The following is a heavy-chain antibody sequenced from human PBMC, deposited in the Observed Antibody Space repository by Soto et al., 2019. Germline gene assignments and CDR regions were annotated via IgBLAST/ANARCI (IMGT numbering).Heavy chain of an antibody. CDR3: ARDVGQLSFPYNWFDP. D-gene: IGHD6-13*01. CDR2: ISSSGSTI. Sequence: EVQLVESGGGLVQPGGSLRLSCAASGFTFSSYEMNWVRQAPRKGLEWVSYISSSGSTIYYADSVKGRFTISRDNAKNSLYLQMNSLRAEDTAVYYCARDVGQLSFPYNWFDPWGQGTLVTVSS. J-gene: IGHJ5*02. V-gene: IGHV3-48*03. CDR1: GFTFSSYE.